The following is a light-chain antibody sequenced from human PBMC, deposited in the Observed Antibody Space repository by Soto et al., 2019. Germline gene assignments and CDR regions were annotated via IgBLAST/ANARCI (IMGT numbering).Light chain of an antibody. CDR1: QSISSY. CDR2: AAS. V-gene: IGKV1-39*01. Sequence: DIQMTQSPSSLSASVGDRVTITCRASQSISSYLNWYQQKPGKAPKLLIYAASSLQSGVPSRFSGSGSGTDFTLNIRSLQPEDFATYYCQQSYSTLWTFGQGTQVDIK. CDR3: QQSYSTLWT. J-gene: IGKJ1*01.